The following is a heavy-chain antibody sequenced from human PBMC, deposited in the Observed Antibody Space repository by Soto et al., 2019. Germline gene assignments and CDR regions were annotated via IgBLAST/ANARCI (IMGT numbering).Heavy chain of an antibody. D-gene: IGHD4-17*01. CDR2: IYPGDSDT. Sequence: PGESLKIACKGSGYSFTSYWIGWVRQMPGKGLEWMGIIYPGDSDTRYSPSFQGQVTISADKSISTAYLQWSSPKASDTAMYHCARHRDYGDYDAYYFDYWGQGTLVTVSS. J-gene: IGHJ4*02. V-gene: IGHV5-51*01. CDR1: GYSFTSYW. CDR3: ARHRDYGDYDAYYFDY.